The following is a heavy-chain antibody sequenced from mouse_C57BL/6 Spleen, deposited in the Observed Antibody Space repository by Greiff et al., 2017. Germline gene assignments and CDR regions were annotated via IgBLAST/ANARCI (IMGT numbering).Heavy chain of an antibody. CDR3: ALITTVVADY. Sequence: QVQLQQPGAELVKPGASVTLSCKASGYTFTSYWMHWVKQRPGQGLEWIGMIHPNSGSTNYNEKFKSKATLTVDKSSSTAYMQLSSLTSEDSAVYYCALITTVVADYWGQGTTLTVSS. J-gene: IGHJ2*01. CDR2: IHPNSGST. D-gene: IGHD1-1*01. V-gene: IGHV1-64*01. CDR1: GYTFTSYW.